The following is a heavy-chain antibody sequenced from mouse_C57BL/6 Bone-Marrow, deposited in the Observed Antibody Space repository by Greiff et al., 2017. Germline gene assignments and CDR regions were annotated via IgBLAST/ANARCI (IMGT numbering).Heavy chain of an antibody. CDR3: ARWVYYDSSFAY. D-gene: IGHD2-4*01. J-gene: IGHJ3*01. V-gene: IGHV1-81*01. CDR1: GYTFTSYG. Sequence: VQLKESGAELARPGASVKLSCKASGYTFTSYGISWVKQRTGQGLEWIGEIYPRSGNTYYNEKFKGKATLTADKSSSTAYMELRSLTSEDSAVYFCARWVYYDSSFAYWGQGTLVTVSA. CDR2: IYPRSGNT.